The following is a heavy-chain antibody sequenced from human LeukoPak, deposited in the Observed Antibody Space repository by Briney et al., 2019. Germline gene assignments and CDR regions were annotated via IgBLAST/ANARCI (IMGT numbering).Heavy chain of an antibody. V-gene: IGHV4-34*01. J-gene: IGHJ4*02. CDR2: INHSGRT. CDR1: GGSFSGYY. D-gene: IGHD7-27*01. CDR3: ARAPSGEVESATRGDYFDY. Sequence: PSETLSLTCAVYGGSFSGYYWSWIRQPPGKGLEWTGEINHSGRTNFNPSLKSRVTISVDTSKNQFSLKMTSLTAADTAVYHCARAPSGEVESATRGDYFDYWGQGTLVTVPS.